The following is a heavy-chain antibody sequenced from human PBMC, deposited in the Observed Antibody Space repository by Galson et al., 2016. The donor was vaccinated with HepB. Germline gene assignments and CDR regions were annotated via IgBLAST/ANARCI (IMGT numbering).Heavy chain of an antibody. Sequence: SETLSLTCTVSGDSIKNIHYYWGWIRLTPGKGLEWIGSIYYSGSTHYNPSLKSRVTISVDTSKNQFSLQLTSVTASDTAVYFCARNRSSISDPGGWFDPWGQGTLVTVSS. CDR2: IYYSGST. J-gene: IGHJ5*02. V-gene: IGHV4-39*01. CDR1: GDSIKNIHYY. CDR3: ARNRSSISDPGGWFDP. D-gene: IGHD2-2*01.